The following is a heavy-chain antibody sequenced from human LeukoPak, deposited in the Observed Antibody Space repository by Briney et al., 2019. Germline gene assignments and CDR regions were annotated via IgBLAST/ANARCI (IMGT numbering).Heavy chain of an antibody. CDR2: IWYDGSNK. D-gene: IGHD4-17*01. Sequence: PGRSLRLSCAASGFTFSSYGMHWVRQAPGKGLEWVAVIWYDGSNKYYADSVKGRFTISRDNSKNTLYLQINSLRAEDTAVYYCARPQTNGDYSFDYWGQGTLVTVSS. V-gene: IGHV3-33*01. J-gene: IGHJ4*02. CDR3: ARPQTNGDYSFDY. CDR1: GFTFSSYG.